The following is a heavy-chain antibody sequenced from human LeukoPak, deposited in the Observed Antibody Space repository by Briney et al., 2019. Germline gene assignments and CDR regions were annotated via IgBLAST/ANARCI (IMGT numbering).Heavy chain of an antibody. CDR1: GYSFTSYW. Sequence: LGESLKISCKGSGYSFTSYWIGWVRQMPGKGLEWMGIVYPADSRAGYSPSFQGQVTISVDKSINTAYLQWSSLKASDTAIYYCARHDWLPDYWGQGTLVTVSS. D-gene: IGHD3-9*01. V-gene: IGHV5-51*01. CDR3: ARHDWLPDY. CDR2: VYPADSRA. J-gene: IGHJ4*02.